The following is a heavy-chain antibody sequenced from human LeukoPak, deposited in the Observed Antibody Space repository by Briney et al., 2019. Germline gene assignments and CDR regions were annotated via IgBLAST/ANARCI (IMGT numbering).Heavy chain of an antibody. V-gene: IGHV4-30-2*01. CDR3: ASLYCSSTSCYAARDAFDI. J-gene: IGHJ3*02. D-gene: IGHD2-2*01. Sequence: SETLSLTCAVSGGSISSGGYSWSWIRQPPGKGLEWIGYIYHSGSTYYNPSLKSRVTISVDRSKNQFSLKLSSVTAADTAVYYCASLYCSSTSCYAARDAFDIWGQGTMVTVSS. CDR1: GGSISSGGYS. CDR2: IYHSGST.